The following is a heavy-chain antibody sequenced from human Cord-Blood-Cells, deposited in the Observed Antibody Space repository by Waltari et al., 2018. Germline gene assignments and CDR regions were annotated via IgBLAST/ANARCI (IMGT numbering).Heavy chain of an antibody. J-gene: IGHJ5*02. CDR3: ATGDVLRFFDP. D-gene: IGHD3-3*01. CDR1: GHSLTEVS. Sequence: QVQLVQSGAEVKKPGASGKVSCKGSGHSLTEVSMHWVRQAPGQGLEWMGGFDPEDGETIYAQKFQGRVTMTEDTSTDTAYMELSSLRSEDTAVYYCATGDVLRFFDPWGQGTLVTVSS. V-gene: IGHV1-24*01. CDR2: FDPEDGET.